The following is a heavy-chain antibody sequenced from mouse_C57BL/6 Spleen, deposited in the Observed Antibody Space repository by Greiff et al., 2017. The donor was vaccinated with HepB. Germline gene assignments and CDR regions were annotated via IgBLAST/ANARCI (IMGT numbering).Heavy chain of an antibody. CDR2: IDPEDGDT. V-gene: IGHV14-2*01. J-gene: IGHJ4*01. D-gene: IGHD2-3*01. CDR1: GFNIKDYY. CDR3: ARFPLYDGPYYAMDY. Sequence: EVQLQQSGAELVKPGASVKLSCTASGFNIKDYYMHWVKQRPEQGLEWIGRIDPEDGDTKYAPKFQGKATITADTSSNTAYLQLSSLTSEDTAVYYCARFPLYDGPYYAMDYWGQGTSVTGSS.